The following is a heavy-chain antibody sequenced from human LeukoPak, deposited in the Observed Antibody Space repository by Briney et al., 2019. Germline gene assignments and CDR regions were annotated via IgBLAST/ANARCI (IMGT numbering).Heavy chain of an antibody. Sequence: PSETLSLTCTVSVGSISRYYWSWLRESPGKGGEGFGYIYYSGSTNYNPSFMSRVTISVDTSKNQFSLKLSSVTAADTAVYYCARDLLGSSFAFDIWGQGTMVTVSS. CDR1: VGSISRYY. D-gene: IGHD6-6*01. CDR2: IYYSGST. V-gene: IGHV4-59*12. CDR3: ARDLLGSSFAFDI. J-gene: IGHJ3*02.